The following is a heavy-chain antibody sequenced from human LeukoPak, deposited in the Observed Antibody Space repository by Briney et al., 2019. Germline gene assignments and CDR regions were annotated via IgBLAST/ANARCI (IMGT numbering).Heavy chain of an antibody. Sequence: GGSLRLSCEASGFTFSTYGINWVRQAPGKGLEWVSAISGSGGSTYYADSVKGRFTISRDNSKNTLYLQMNSLRAEDTAVYYCAKAGGSLISRFDPWGQGTLVTVSS. D-gene: IGHD1-26*01. CDR3: AKAGGSLISRFDP. J-gene: IGHJ5*02. CDR2: ISGSGGST. CDR1: GFTFSTYG. V-gene: IGHV3-23*01.